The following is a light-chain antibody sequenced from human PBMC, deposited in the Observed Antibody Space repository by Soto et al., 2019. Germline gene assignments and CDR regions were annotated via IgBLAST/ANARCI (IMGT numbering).Light chain of an antibody. Sequence: QSVLTQPPSASGSPGQSVTISCTGTSSDVGGYNYVSWYQQHPGKAPKLMIYEVINRPSGVPDRFSASKSGNTDSLTVSGLPADDEADYYCSSSGGSNTVVFGGGTKLTVL. CDR2: EVI. V-gene: IGLV2-8*01. CDR3: SSSGGSNTVV. CDR1: SSDVGGYNY. J-gene: IGLJ2*01.